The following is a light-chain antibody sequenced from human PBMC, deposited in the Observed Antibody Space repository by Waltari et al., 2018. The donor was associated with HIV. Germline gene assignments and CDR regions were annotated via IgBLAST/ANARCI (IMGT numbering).Light chain of an antibody. CDR1: ISDGGGIKY. V-gene: IGLV2-11*01. CDR2: GVN. Sequence: QSALTQPRSVSGSPGQSVSISCTGIISDGGGIKYVSWYQQYPGKAPKLILSGVNKRPSVVPDRFAGSKSGNTASLTISGLQAEDEADYFCYSYAGTSVLFGGGTKLTVL. CDR3: YSYAGTSVL. J-gene: IGLJ2*01.